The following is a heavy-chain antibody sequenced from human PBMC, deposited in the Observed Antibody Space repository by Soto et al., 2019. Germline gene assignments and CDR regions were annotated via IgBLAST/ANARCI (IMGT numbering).Heavy chain of an antibody. Sequence: SETLSLTCTVSGGSISTVNYWWSWIRQSPDMGLEWIGHIYNGGSTYNNPSLKSRVTISVDRSKNQFSLTLSSVTAADTAVYYCARVPGYWGQGSLVTVSS. J-gene: IGHJ4*02. V-gene: IGHV4-30-2*06. CDR1: GGSISTVNYW. CDR3: ARVPGY. CDR2: IYNGGST. D-gene: IGHD2-2*01.